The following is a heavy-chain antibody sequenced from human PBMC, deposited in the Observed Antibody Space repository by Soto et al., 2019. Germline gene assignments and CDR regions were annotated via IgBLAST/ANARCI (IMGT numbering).Heavy chain of an antibody. CDR3: ARSGVFDWSNYGMDV. V-gene: IGHV1-18*04. CDR1: GYTFTSYG. D-gene: IGHD3-9*01. J-gene: IGHJ6*02. CDR2: ISAYNGNT. Sequence: GASVKVSCKASGYTFTSYGISWVRQAPGQGLEWMGWISAYNGNTNYAQKLQGRVTMTTDTSTSTAYMELRSLRSDDTAVYYCARSGVFDWSNYGMDVWGQGTTVTVYS.